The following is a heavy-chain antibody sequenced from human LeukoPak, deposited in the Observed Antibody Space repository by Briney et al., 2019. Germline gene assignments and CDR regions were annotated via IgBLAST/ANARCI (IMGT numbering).Heavy chain of an antibody. CDR1: GFTFSSYA. CDR2: ISGSGDIT. Sequence: PGGSLRLSCAASGFTFSSYAMSWVRQAPGKGLEWVSSISGSGDITYYADSVKGRFTISRDNSKNTLYLQMNSLRAEDTAVYSCAKTGSAYKSGFDYWGQGSLVTVSS. D-gene: IGHD5-18*01. J-gene: IGHJ4*02. CDR3: AKTGSAYKSGFDY. V-gene: IGHV3-23*01.